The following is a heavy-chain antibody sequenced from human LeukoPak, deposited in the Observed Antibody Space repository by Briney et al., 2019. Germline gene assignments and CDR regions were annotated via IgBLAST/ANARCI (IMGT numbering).Heavy chain of an antibody. V-gene: IGHV4-39*01. D-gene: IGHD6-6*01. Sequence: SETLSLTCTVSGGSISSSSYYWGWIRQPPGKGLEWIGSIYYSGSTYYNPSLKSRVTISVDTSQNQFSLKLSSVTAADTAVYYCARHSLYSSSSLDYWGQGTLVTVPS. CDR2: IYYSGST. CDR1: GGSISSSSYY. J-gene: IGHJ4*02. CDR3: ARHSLYSSSSLDY.